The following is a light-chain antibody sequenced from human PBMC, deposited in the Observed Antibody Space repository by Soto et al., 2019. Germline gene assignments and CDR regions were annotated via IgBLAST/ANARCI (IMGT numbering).Light chain of an antibody. J-gene: IGKJ3*01. CDR3: QKYSSVPV. Sequence: DIQMTQSPTSLSASVGDRVTITCRAIQDIRNFVAWYQQKPGKAPKLLIYATSTLQSGVPSRFSGSGSGTDFTLTINSLQPEDVATYSCQKYSSVPVFGSGTKVEIK. V-gene: IGKV1-27*01. CDR2: ATS. CDR1: QDIRNF.